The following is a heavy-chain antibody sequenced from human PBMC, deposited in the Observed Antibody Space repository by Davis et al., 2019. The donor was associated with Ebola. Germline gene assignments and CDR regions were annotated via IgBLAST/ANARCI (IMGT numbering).Heavy chain of an antibody. CDR1: GFIFSTYN. J-gene: IGHJ6*02. Sequence: GESLKISCAASGFIFSTYNMNWVRQAPGRGLEWVSYISSGSGVTTYYADSVRGRFTISRDNAKNSLYLQMNSLRDEDTAVYYCARWGFWSGYSYYYYGMDVWGQGTTVTVSS. CDR2: ISSGSGVTT. D-gene: IGHD3-3*01. CDR3: ARWGFWSGYSYYYYGMDV. V-gene: IGHV3-48*02.